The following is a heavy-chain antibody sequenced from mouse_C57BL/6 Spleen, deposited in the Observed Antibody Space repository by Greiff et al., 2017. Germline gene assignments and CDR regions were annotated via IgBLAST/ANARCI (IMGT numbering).Heavy chain of an antibody. J-gene: IGHJ3*01. CDR3: TSYYSNSAWFAY. CDR1: GFNIKDDY. Sequence: VQLQQSGAELVRPGASVKLSCTASGFNIKDDYMHWVKQRPEQGLEWIGWIDPENGDTEYASKFQGKATITADTSSTTAYLQLSSLTSEDTAVYYCTSYYSNSAWFAYWGQGTLVTVSA. CDR2: IDPENGDT. D-gene: IGHD2-5*01. V-gene: IGHV14-4*01.